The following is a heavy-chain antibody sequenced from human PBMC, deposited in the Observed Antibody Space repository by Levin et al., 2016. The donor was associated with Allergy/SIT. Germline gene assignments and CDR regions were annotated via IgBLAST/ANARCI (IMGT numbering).Heavy chain of an antibody. J-gene: IGHJ2*01. CDR2: ISGSGGST. CDR1: GFTFSDYY. CDR3: AKDLEGDWVYWYFDL. D-gene: IGHD3/OR15-3a*01. Sequence: GESLKISCAASGFTFSDYYMSWIRQAPGKGLEWVSAISGSGGSTYYADSVKGRFTISRDNSKNTLYLQMNSLRAEDTAVYYCAKDLEGDWVYWYFDLWGRGTLVTVSS. V-gene: IGHV3-23*01.